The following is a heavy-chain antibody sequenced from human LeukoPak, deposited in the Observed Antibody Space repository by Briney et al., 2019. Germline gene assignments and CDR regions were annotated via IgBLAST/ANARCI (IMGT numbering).Heavy chain of an antibody. D-gene: IGHD3-3*01. Sequence: ASVTVSCKASGYTFTSYDVNWVRQAPGQGLEWMGSMNPHSGNTGYAQRFQGRVTMTRNTSISTAYMELSSLRSEDTAVYYCARGRYDFWSGQEDAFDIWGQGTMVTVSS. CDR1: GYTFTSYD. CDR3: ARGRYDFWSGQEDAFDI. V-gene: IGHV1-8*01. CDR2: MNPHSGNT. J-gene: IGHJ3*02.